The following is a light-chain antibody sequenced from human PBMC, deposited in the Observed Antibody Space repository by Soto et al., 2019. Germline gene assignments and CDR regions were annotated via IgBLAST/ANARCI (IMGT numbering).Light chain of an antibody. CDR3: TYYTRSDVGV. CDR1: SSDVGGYDF. CDR2: DVS. Sequence: QSALTQPASVSGSPGQSITISCTGTSSDVGGYDFVSWYQQRPGKAPKLIIYDVSNRPSGVSNRFSGSKSGNTASLTIAGLEAEDEADYYCTYYTRSDVGVFGGGTQLTVL. J-gene: IGLJ3*02. V-gene: IGLV2-14*01.